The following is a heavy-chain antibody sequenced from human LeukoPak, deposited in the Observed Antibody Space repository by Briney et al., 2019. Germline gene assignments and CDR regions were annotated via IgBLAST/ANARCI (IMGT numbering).Heavy chain of an antibody. CDR2: IYPGGSDT. CDR3: ARLKDVDTAMVFDY. V-gene: IGHV5-51*01. Sequence: GESLKISCKGSGYSFTSYWIGWVRQMPGKGLEWMGIIYPGGSDTRYSPSFQGQVTISADKSISTAYLQWSSLKDSDTAMYYCARLKDVDTAMVFDYWGQGTLVTVSS. CDR1: GYSFTSYW. D-gene: IGHD5-18*01. J-gene: IGHJ4*02.